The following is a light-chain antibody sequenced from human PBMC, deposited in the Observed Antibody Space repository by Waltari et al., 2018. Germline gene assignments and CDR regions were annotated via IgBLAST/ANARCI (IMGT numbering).Light chain of an antibody. CDR1: ASNIGGNL. J-gene: IGLJ3*02. CDR3: ASWDDSLNGHWV. Sequence: QSVLTQPPSASGTPGPRVTIPCSGSASNIGGNLVNWFQQLPGKAPKLLIYRRDQRPSGVPDRFSGSKTGTSASLAISGLQSDDEADYFCASWDDSLNGHWVFGGGTKVTVL. V-gene: IGLV1-44*01. CDR2: RRD.